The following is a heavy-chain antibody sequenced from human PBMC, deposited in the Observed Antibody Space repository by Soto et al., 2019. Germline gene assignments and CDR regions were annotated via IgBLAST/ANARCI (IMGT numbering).Heavy chain of an antibody. D-gene: IGHD3-16*01. CDR3: ARAAGGGNFDY. CDR2: IIPILGIA. CDR1: GGTFSSYT. Sequence: QVQLVQSGAEVKKPGSSVKVSCKASGGTFSSYTISWVRQAPGQGLKWMGRIIPILGIANYAQKFQGRVTITADKSTSTAYMELSSLRSEDTAVYYCARAAGGGNFDYWGQGTLVTVSS. V-gene: IGHV1-69*02. J-gene: IGHJ4*02.